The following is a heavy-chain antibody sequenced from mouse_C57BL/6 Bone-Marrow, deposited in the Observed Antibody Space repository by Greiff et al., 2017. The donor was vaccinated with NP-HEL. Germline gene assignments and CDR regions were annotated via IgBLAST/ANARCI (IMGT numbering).Heavy chain of an antibody. CDR3: ARGYGYYFDY. CDR2: LWSGGST. J-gene: IGHJ2*01. Sequence: VQLVESGPGLVQPSQSLSITCTVSGFSLTSYGVHWVRPSPGKGLEWLGVLWSGGSTDYNAAFISRLSISKDNSKSQVFFKMNSLQADDTAIYYCARGYGYYFDYWGQGTTLTGSS. CDR1: GFSLTSYG. V-gene: IGHV2-2*01. D-gene: IGHD2-10*02.